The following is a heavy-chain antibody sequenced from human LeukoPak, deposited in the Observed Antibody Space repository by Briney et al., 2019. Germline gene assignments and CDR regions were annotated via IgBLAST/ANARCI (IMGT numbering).Heavy chain of an antibody. Sequence: KPSETLSLTCTVSGGSILDSTYYWAWIRQPPGKGLEWIATIFYTGNTHYNPSLKSRVTMSVDTVKNQFSLNLNSVTAADTAVYYCARQSSGYYYGWFDPWGQGTLVTVSP. J-gene: IGHJ5*02. CDR1: GGSILDSTYY. V-gene: IGHV4-39*01. CDR2: IFYTGNT. CDR3: ARQSSGYYYGWFDP. D-gene: IGHD3-22*01.